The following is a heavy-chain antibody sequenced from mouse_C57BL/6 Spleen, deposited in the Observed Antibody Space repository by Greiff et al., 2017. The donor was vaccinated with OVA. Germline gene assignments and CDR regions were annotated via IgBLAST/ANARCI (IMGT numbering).Heavy chain of an antibody. Sequence: VQLQQPGTELVKPGASVKISCKASGYSFTDYNMNWVKQSNGKSLEWIGVINPNYGTTSYTQKFKGKATLTVDQSSSTAYMQLNSLTSEDSAVDYCARAMVTTFLYWYFDVWGTGTTVTVSS. D-gene: IGHD2-2*01. CDR1: GYSFTDYN. V-gene: IGHV1-39*01. CDR3: ARAMVTTFLYWYFDV. J-gene: IGHJ1*03. CDR2: INPNYGTT.